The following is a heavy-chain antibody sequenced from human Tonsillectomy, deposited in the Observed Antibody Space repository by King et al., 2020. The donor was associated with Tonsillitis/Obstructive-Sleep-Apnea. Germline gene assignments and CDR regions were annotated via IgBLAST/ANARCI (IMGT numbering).Heavy chain of an antibody. CDR1: GFTFGDYA. CDR2: IRGKAFGGAT. V-gene: IGHV3-49*05. Sequence: QLVQSGGGLVKPGRSLRLSCTASGFTFGDYAMSWSRQAPGKGLEWVGYIRGKAFGGATEFAASVKGRFTMSRDDSNSIAYLQMNSLKTEDTAMYYCSRDPSGFHFDYWGQGTLVTVSS. J-gene: IGHJ4*02. CDR3: SRDPSGFHFDY.